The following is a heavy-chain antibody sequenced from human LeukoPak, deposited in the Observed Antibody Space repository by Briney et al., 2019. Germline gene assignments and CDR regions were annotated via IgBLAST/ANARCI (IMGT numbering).Heavy chain of an antibody. V-gene: IGHV1-69*04. CDR1: GYTFTSYA. CDR3: AREHDYGGDYFDY. CDR2: IIPILGIA. J-gene: IGHJ4*02. Sequence: SVKVSCKASGYTFTSYAISWVRQAPGQGLEWMGRIIPILGIANYAQKFQGRVTITADKSTSTAYMELSSLRSEDTAVYYCAREHDYGGDYFDYWGQGTLVTVSS. D-gene: IGHD4-23*01.